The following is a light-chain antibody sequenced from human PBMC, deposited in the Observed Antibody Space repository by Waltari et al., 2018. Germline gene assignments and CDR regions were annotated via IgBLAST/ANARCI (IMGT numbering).Light chain of an antibody. CDR2: GAS. J-gene: IGKJ3*01. Sequence: DIQMPHSPSSVSASVGDRVTITCRASQGISSRLVWYQQKPWKSPKLLIYGASSLQSGVPSRFNGSGSGTDFTLTISSLQPEDFATYYCQQANSFPPFTVGPGTKVDIK. V-gene: IGKV1-12*01. CDR1: QGISSR. CDR3: QQANSFPPFT.